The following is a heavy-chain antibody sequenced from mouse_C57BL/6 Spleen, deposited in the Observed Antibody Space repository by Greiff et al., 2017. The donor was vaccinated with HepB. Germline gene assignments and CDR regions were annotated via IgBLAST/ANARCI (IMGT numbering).Heavy chain of an antibody. CDR3: TRRAYYYGRWD. Sequence: QVQLQQSGAELVRPGASVTLSCKASGYTFTDYEMHWVKQTPVHGLEWIGAIDPETGGTAYNQKFKGKAILTADKSSSTAYMELRSLTSEDSAVYYCTRRAYYYGRWDWGQGTLVTVSA. V-gene: IGHV1-15*01. D-gene: IGHD1-1*01. J-gene: IGHJ3*01. CDR2: IDPETGGT. CDR1: GYTFTDYE.